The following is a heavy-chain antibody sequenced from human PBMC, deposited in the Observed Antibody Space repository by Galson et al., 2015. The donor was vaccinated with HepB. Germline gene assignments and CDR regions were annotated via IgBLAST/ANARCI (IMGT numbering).Heavy chain of an antibody. CDR1: GFTFSSYS. CDR3: ARPFGDDAFDI. D-gene: IGHD3-10*01. Sequence: SLRLSCAASGFTFSSYSMNWVRQAPGKGLEWVSSISSSSSYIYYADSVKGRFTISRDSAKNSLYLQMNSLRAEDTAVYYCARPFGDDAFDIWGQGTMVTVSS. CDR2: ISSSSSYI. V-gene: IGHV3-21*01. J-gene: IGHJ3*02.